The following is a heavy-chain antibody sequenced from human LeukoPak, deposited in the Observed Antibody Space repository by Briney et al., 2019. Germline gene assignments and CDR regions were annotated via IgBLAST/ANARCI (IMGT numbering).Heavy chain of an antibody. V-gene: IGHV3-7*01. CDR3: ARDLQRWLQLGHAFDI. Sequence: PGGSLRLSCAASGFIFENYWMNWVRQAPGKGLEWVANIEQDGSEKYYVDSVKGRFTISRDNAKNSLYLQMNSLRAEDTAVYYCARDLQRWLQLGHAFDIWGQGTMVTVSS. CDR2: IEQDGSEK. CDR1: GFIFENYW. J-gene: IGHJ3*02. D-gene: IGHD5-24*01.